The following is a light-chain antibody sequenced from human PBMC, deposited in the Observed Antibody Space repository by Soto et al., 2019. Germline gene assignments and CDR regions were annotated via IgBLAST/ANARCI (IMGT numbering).Light chain of an antibody. V-gene: IGLV1-40*01. Sequence: QSVLTQPPSVSGSPGQRVTISCTGSSSNIGACYDVHWYQQLPGTAPKLLIYDNINRPSGVPDRFSGSKSGTSASLAITGLQAEDEADYYCQSYDSSLSGWVFGGGTKLTVL. CDR3: QSYDSSLSGWV. CDR1: SSNIGACYD. J-gene: IGLJ3*02. CDR2: DNI.